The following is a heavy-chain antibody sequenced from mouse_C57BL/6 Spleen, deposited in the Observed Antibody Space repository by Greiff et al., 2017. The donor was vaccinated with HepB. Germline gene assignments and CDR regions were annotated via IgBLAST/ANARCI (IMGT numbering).Heavy chain of an antibody. J-gene: IGHJ3*01. V-gene: IGHV1-59*01. CDR2: IDPSDSYT. CDR1: GYTFTSYW. Sequence: QVQLQQPGAELVRPGTSVKLSCKASGYTFTSYWMHWVKQRPGQGLEWIGVIDPSDSYTNYNQKFKGKATLTVDTSSSTAYMQLSSLTSEDSAVYYCGRDYGYDVSWFAYWGQGTLVTVSA. CDR3: GRDYGYDVSWFAY. D-gene: IGHD2-2*01.